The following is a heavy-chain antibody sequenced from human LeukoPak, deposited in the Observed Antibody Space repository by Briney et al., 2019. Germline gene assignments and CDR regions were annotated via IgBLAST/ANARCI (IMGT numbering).Heavy chain of an antibody. D-gene: IGHD3-22*01. J-gene: IGHJ4*02. CDR3: ARPYYYDSSGYYHY. V-gene: IGHV3-20*04. CDR2: INWNGGST. Sequence: GGSLRLSCTASGLSLNNYAMSWVRQVPGKGLEWVSGINWNGGSTGYADSVKGRFTISRDNAKNSLYLQMNSLRAEDTAVYYCARPYYYDSSGYYHYWGQGTLVTVSS. CDR1: GLSLNNYA.